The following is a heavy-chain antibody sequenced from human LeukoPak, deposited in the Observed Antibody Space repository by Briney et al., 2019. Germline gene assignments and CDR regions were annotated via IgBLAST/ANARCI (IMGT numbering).Heavy chain of an antibody. D-gene: IGHD3-3*01. CDR1: GYTFTGYY. J-gene: IGHJ4*02. Sequence: ASVKVSCKASGYTFTGYYMHWVRQAPGQGLEWMGWINPNSGGTNYAQKFQGRVTMTRDTSISTAYMELSRLRSDDTAVCYCARDTTIFGVVIIDYWGQGTLVTVSS. CDR2: INPNSGGT. V-gene: IGHV1-2*02. CDR3: ARDTTIFGVVIIDY.